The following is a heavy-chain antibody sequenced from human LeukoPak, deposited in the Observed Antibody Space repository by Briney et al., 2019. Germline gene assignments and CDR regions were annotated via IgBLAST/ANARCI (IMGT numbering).Heavy chain of an antibody. V-gene: IGHV1-2*02. Sequence: GAPVKVSCKASGYTFTGYYMHWVRQAPGQGLEWMGWINPNSGATNYAQKFQGRVTMSRDTSTSTAYMELSRLRSDDTAVYYCARERAYTASVGYWGQGTLVTVSS. J-gene: IGHJ4*02. CDR2: INPNSGAT. CDR1: GYTFTGYY. CDR3: ARERAYTASVGY. D-gene: IGHD1-14*01.